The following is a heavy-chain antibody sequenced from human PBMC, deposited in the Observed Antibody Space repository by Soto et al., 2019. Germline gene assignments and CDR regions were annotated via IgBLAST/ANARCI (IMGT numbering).Heavy chain of an antibody. J-gene: IGHJ6*02. CDR3: ARTIDYGGNSGFDYGMDV. CDR2: IYHSGST. Sequence: SENLSTTCAFSGGSISSGGYFGSWVRRPPGKGLEWIGYIYHSGSTYYNPSLKSRVTISVDRSKNQFSLKLSSVTAADTAVYYCARTIDYGGNSGFDYGMDVWGQGTTVTVS. CDR1: GGSISSGGYF. V-gene: IGHV4-30-2*01. D-gene: IGHD4-17*01.